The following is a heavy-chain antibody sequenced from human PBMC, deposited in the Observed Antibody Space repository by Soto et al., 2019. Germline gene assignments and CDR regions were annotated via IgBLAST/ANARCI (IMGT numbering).Heavy chain of an antibody. Sequence: QVQLQESGPGLVKPSETLSLTCTVSGGSISSYYWSWIRQPPGKGLEWIGYIYYSGSTNYNPSLTSRVTISVDTSKSQFSLKLSSVTAADTAVYYCAREAYGGDENWFDPWGQGTLVTVSS. D-gene: IGHD2-21*02. V-gene: IGHV4-59*01. CDR2: IYYSGST. CDR1: GGSISSYY. CDR3: AREAYGGDENWFDP. J-gene: IGHJ5*02.